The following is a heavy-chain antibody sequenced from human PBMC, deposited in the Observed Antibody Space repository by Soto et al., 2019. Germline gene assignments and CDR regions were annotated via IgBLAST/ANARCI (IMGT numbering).Heavy chain of an antibody. CDR1: GFTFSSYG. D-gene: IGHD1-7*01. CDR2: ISYDGSNN. Sequence: QVQLVESGGGVVQPGRSLRLSCAASGFTFSSYGMHWVRQAPGKGLEWVAVISYDGSNNYSADSVKGRFTISRDNSKNTLYLQMNSLRAEDTAVYYCAKDFDNCNYRVYYGRDVWGQGTTVTVSS. CDR3: AKDFDNCNYRVYYGRDV. J-gene: IGHJ6*02. V-gene: IGHV3-30*18.